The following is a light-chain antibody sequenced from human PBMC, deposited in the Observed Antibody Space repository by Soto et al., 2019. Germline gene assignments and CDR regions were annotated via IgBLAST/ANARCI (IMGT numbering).Light chain of an antibody. CDR3: QQYHTWPIT. V-gene: IGKV3-15*01. CDR2: GAS. CDR1: QGVSRK. Sequence: DIVMTQSPATLSVAPGERVTFSWRASQGVSRKLAWYQHKPGQAPRLLISGASTGATGIPARFSGSGSGTEFTLTISSLQSEDCAIYYCQQYHTWPITFGGGTKVDIK. J-gene: IGKJ4*01.